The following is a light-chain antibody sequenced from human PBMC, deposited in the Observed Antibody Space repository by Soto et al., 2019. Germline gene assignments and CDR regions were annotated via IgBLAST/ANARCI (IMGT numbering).Light chain of an antibody. J-gene: IGLJ7*01. V-gene: IGLV2-11*01. CDR2: DVN. Sequence: QSVLTQPRSVSGSPGQSVTISCSGSSSDIAAYDYVSWYQRHPGKAPKLLIYDVNKRPSGVPNRFSGSKSGNRASLTISGLQADDEADYYCCSYAGGYTWVFGGGTQLTVL. CDR3: CSYAGGYTWV. CDR1: SSDIAAYDY.